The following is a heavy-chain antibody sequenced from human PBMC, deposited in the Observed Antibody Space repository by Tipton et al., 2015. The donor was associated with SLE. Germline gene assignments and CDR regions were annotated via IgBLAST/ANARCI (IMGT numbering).Heavy chain of an antibody. CDR1: GYNFTNYW. D-gene: IGHD2-2*01. V-gene: IGHV5-51*01. CDR2: IYPDDSDT. CDR3: ARQACSSTSCEAGYYFYMDV. Sequence: VQLVQSGSEVRKPGESLKISCEGSGYNFTNYWIAWVRQMPGKGLEWMGIIYPDDSDTKYSPSLQGQVTISVDKSINTAYLEWSSLKASDTGIYYCARQACSSTSCEAGYYFYMDVWAKGTTVTVSS. J-gene: IGHJ6*03.